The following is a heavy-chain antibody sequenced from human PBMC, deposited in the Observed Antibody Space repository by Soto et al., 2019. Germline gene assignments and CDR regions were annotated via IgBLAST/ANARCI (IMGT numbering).Heavy chain of an antibody. V-gene: IGHV4-39*01. D-gene: IGHD2-8*02. CDR3: ADLLGGVDY. Sequence: NPSETLSLTCTVSGGSISSSSYYWGWIRQPPGKGLEWIGSIYYSGSTYYNPSLKSRVTISVDTSKNQFSLKLSSVTAADTAVYYCADLLGGVDYWGQGTLVTVSS. CDR2: IYYSGST. CDR1: GGSISSSSYY. J-gene: IGHJ4*02.